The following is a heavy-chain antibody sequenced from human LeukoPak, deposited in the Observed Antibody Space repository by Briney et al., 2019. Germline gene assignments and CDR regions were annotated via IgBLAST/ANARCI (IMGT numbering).Heavy chain of an antibody. CDR1: GGSIISSSYY. D-gene: IGHD3-3*01. V-gene: IGHV4-39*01. CDR3: ASLWSGLRPPDY. J-gene: IGHJ4*02. Sequence: SETLSLTCTVSGGSIISSSYYWGWIRQAPGKGLEWIGGIYYSGSTYYNPSLERRVTISADTTKTQFSLKLSSVTAAATAVYYCASLWSGLRPPDYWGQGTLVTVSS. CDR2: IYYSGST.